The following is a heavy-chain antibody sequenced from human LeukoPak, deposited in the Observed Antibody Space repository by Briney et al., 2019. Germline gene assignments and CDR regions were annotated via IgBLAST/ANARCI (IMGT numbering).Heavy chain of an antibody. V-gene: IGHV1-8*01. CDR1: GYTFTSYD. Sequence: WASVKVSCKASGYTFTSYDINWVRQATGQGLEWMGWMNPNSGNTGYAQKFQNRVTMTRDTSISTAYMELSSLRSEDTAVYYCARAPSRGYCSSSSCYIGDWGQGTLVTVSS. J-gene: IGHJ4*02. CDR2: MNPNSGNT. D-gene: IGHD2-2*02. CDR3: ARAPSRGYCSSSSCYIGD.